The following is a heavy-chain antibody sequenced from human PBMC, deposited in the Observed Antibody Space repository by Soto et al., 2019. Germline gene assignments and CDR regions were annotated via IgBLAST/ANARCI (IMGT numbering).Heavy chain of an antibody. CDR1: GGSISSSSYY. CDR2: SYYSGST. D-gene: IGHD5-18*01. J-gene: IGHJ6*02. V-gene: IGHV4-39*01. CDR3: ARVVGAYSDYYYYGMDV. Sequence: ETLSLTCTVSGGSISSSSYYWGWIRQPPGKGLEWIGCSYYSGSTYYNPSRKSRVTISVDTSKNQFSLKLSSVTAADTAVYYCARVVGAYSDYYYYGMDVWGQGTTVTVSS.